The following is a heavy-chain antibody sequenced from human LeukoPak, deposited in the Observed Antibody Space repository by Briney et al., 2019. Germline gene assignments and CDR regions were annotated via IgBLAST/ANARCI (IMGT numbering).Heavy chain of an antibody. Sequence: GGSLRLSCAASDFTFTNCAMNWVRQAPGKGLEWVSSISDTGSATYYADSVKGRFTISRDNSKNTLYLQMNSLRAEDTAVYYCAKFHPFYDFWSGYYLFDYWGQGTLVTVSS. CDR1: DFTFTNCA. CDR3: AKFHPFYDFWSGYYLFDY. V-gene: IGHV3-23*01. CDR2: ISDTGSAT. J-gene: IGHJ4*02. D-gene: IGHD3-3*01.